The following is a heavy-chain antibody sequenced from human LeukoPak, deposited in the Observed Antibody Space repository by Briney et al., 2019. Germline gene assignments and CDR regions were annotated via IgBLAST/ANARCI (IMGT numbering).Heavy chain of an antibody. D-gene: IGHD1-1*01. CDR3: ARATSGGTYYYYGMDV. V-gene: IGHV1-18*01. CDR2: ISAYDGNT. J-gene: IGHJ6*02. Sequence: ASVKVSCKASGYTFTSYGISWVRQAPGQGLEWMGWISAYDGNTNYAQKLQGRVTMTTDTSTSTAYMELRSLRSDDTAVYYCARATSGGTYYYYGMDVWGQGTTVTVSS. CDR1: GYTFTSYG.